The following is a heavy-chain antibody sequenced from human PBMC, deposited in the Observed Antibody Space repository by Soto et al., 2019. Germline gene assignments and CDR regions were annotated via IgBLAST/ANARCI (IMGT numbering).Heavy chain of an antibody. CDR3: ALVRAGHLMGGVVFYI. CDR1: GFTFSSYS. Sequence: EVQLVESGGGLVKPGGSLRLSCAASGFTFSSYSMNWVRQAPGKGLEWVSAISSSSSYIYYADSVKGRFTISRDNHKKSLYLQMNSMRAEDTAVYYCALVRAGHLMGGVVFYIRGQGTTVNVSS. D-gene: IGHD6-13*01. V-gene: IGHV3-21*01. CDR2: ISSSSSYI. J-gene: IGHJ6*02.